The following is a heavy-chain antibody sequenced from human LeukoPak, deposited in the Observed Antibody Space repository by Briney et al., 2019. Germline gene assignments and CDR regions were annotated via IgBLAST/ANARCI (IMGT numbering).Heavy chain of an antibody. J-gene: IGHJ4*02. CDR1: GFTFDDYA. Sequence: PGGSLRLSCAASGFTFDDYAMHWVRQAPGKGLEWVSGISWNSGSIGYADSVKGRFTISRDNAKNSLYLQMNSLRAEDTAVYFCARVSQGGGSDYWGQGTLVTVSS. CDR2: ISWNSGSI. CDR3: ARVSQGGGSDY. V-gene: IGHV3-9*01. D-gene: IGHD3-16*01.